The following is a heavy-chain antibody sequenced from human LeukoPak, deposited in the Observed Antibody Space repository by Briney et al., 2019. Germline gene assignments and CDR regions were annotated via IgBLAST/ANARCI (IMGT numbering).Heavy chain of an antibody. Sequence: HGESLKISCKGSGYRFTNYWIGWVRQMPGKGLEWMGIIDPGDSDTRYSPSFQGQHTISADKSISTAYLQWSSLKASDTAMYHCARPHGLLASVDIWGQGTMVTVSA. CDR2: IDPGDSDT. D-gene: IGHD1-26*01. CDR3: ARPHGLLASVDI. J-gene: IGHJ3*02. V-gene: IGHV5-51*01. CDR1: GYRFTNYW.